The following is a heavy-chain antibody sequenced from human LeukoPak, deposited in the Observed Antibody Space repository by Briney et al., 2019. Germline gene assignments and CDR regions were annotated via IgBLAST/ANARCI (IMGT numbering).Heavy chain of an antibody. CDR2: INHSGST. Sequence: SETLSLTCAVYGGSFSGYYWSWIRRPPGKGLEWIGEINHSGSTNYNPSLKSRVTISVDTSKNQFSLKLSSVTAADTAVYYCARVGTNVVAAIDYWGQGTLVTVSS. V-gene: IGHV4-34*01. CDR1: GGSFSGYY. J-gene: IGHJ4*02. D-gene: IGHD2-15*01. CDR3: ARVGTNVVAAIDY.